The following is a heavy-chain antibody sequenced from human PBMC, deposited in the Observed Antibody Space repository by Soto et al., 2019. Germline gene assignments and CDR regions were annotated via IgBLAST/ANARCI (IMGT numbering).Heavy chain of an antibody. CDR3: ARVRARDGYNWGTGLDY. V-gene: IGHV1-18*01. Sequence: ASVKVSCKASGYTFTSYGISWVRQAPGQGLEWMGWISAYNGNTNYAQKLQGRVTMTTDTSTSTAYMELRSLRSDDTAVYYCARVRARDGYNWGTGLDYWGQGTLVTVSS. CDR1: GYTFTSYG. CDR2: ISAYNGNT. D-gene: IGHD5-12*01. J-gene: IGHJ4*02.